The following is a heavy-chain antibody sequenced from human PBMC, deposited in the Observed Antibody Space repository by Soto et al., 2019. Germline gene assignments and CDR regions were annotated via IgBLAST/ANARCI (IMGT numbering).Heavy chain of an antibody. CDR2: ISGSGGST. D-gene: IGHD3-10*01. V-gene: IGHV3-23*01. CDR3: AKVALKAYYSGSSLEY. J-gene: IGHJ4*02. Sequence: PGGSLRLSCASSGFTFSSYAMSWVRQAPGKGLEWVSAISGSGGSTYYADSVKGRFTISRDNSKNTLYLQMNSLRAEDTAVYYCAKVALKAYYSGSSLEYWGQGTPVNVSS. CDR1: GFTFSSYA.